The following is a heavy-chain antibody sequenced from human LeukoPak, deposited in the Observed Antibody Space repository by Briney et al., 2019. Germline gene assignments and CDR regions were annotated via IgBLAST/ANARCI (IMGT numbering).Heavy chain of an antibody. Sequence: ASVKVSCEASGYTFTSYYMHWVRQAPGQGLEWMGIINPSGGSTSYAQKFQGRVTMTRDTSTSTVYMELSSLRSEDTAVYYCARGSRPLYSSSWYTNWFDPWGQGTLVTVSS. CDR2: INPSGGST. CDR3: ARGSRPLYSSSWYTNWFDP. V-gene: IGHV1-46*01. D-gene: IGHD6-13*01. J-gene: IGHJ5*02. CDR1: GYTFTSYY.